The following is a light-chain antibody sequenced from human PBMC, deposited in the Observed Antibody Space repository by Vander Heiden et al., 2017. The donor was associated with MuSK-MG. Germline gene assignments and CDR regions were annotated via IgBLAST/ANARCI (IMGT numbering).Light chain of an antibody. CDR3: QQYHNWPIT. CDR1: QSVSSN. J-gene: IGKJ5*01. V-gene: IGKV3-15*01. CDR2: GAS. Sequence: EIVMTQSPATLSVSPGERATLSCRASQSVSSNLAWYQQTPGQAPRLLFYGASTRATGIPARFSGSGSGTEFTLTISSLQSEDFAVYYCQQYHNWPITFGQGTRLEIK.